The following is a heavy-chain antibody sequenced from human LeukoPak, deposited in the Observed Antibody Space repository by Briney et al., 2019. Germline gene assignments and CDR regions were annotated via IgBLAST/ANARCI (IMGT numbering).Heavy chain of an antibody. D-gene: IGHD6-13*01. J-gene: IGHJ6*02. CDR3: ASPVIAAAVGTGIWDYYGMDV. V-gene: IGHV4-31*03. CDR1: GGSISSGGYY. CDR2: IYYSGST. Sequence: PSQTLSLTCTVSGGSISSGGYYWSWIRQHPGKGLEWIGYIYYSGSTYYNPSLKSRVTISVDTSKNQFSLKLSSVTAADTAVYFCASPVIAAAVGTGIWDYYGMDVWGQGTTVTVSS.